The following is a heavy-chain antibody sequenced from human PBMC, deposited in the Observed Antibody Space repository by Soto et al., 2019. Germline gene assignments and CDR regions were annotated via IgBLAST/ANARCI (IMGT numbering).Heavy chain of an antibody. D-gene: IGHD3-22*01. J-gene: IGHJ4*02. CDR2: INAGNGNT. CDR3: AREAIHYDSRDY. Sequence: ASVKVSCKASGFSFTSYAMHWVRQAPGQGLEWMGWINAGNGNTKYSQKFQGRVTITADKSTSTAYMELSSLRSEDTAVYYCAREAIHYDSRDYWGQGTLVTVSS. V-gene: IGHV1-3*01. CDR1: GFSFTSYA.